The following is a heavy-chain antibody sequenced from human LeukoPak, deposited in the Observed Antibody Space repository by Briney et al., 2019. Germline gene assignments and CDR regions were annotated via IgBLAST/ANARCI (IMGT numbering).Heavy chain of an antibody. D-gene: IGHD2-2*01. J-gene: IGHJ4*02. CDR2: IIPILGIA. CDR1: GGTFSSYA. Sequence: SVKVSCKASGGTFSSYAISWVRQAPGQGLEWMGRIIPILGIANYAQKFQGRVTITADKSTSTAYMELSSLRSEDTAVYYCARDVPAANDESKGIFDYWGQGTLVTVSS. CDR3: ARDVPAANDESKGIFDY. V-gene: IGHV1-69*04.